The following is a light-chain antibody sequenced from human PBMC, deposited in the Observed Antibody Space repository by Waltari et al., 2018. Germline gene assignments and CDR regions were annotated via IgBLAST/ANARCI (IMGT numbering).Light chain of an antibody. Sequence: EIFLTQSPATLSVSAGDRAALSCRASQSVGTSLAWYQHRAGQAPRLLIYDASKRAAGIPARFSGSGSGTDFTLAIDTLEPEDFAVYYCQQRNTWPRTFGQGTKVEI. J-gene: IGKJ1*01. CDR3: QQRNTWPRT. V-gene: IGKV3-11*01. CDR2: DAS. CDR1: QSVGTS.